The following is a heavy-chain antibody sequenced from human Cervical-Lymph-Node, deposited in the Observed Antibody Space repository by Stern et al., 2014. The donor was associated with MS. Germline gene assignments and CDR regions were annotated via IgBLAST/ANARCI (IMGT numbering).Heavy chain of an antibody. CDR2: IKQDGSEM. D-gene: IGHD6-19*01. CDR3: ARGGWRPDY. J-gene: IGHJ4*02. V-gene: IGHV3-7*02. Sequence: VQLVQSGGGLVQPGGSLRLSCAVSGLSISTSWMSWVRQAPRKGLEWVANIKQDGSEMSYVDSVKGRFTISRDNAKNSLYLQMNSLRAEDTAIYYCARGGWRPDYWGQGTLVTVSS. CDR1: GLSISTSW.